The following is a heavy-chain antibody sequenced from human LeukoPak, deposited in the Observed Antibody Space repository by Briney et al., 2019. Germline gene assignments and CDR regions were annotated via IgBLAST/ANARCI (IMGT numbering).Heavy chain of an antibody. J-gene: IGHJ5*02. CDR1: GGSISSSSYY. V-gene: IGHV4-39*07. Sequence: TSETLSLTCTVSGGSISSSSYYWGWIRQPPGKGLEWIGSIYYSGSTYYNPSLKSRVTLSVDASKNQFSLKLSSVTAADTAVYYCARDQDDILTGYRYNWFDPWGQGTLVTVSS. D-gene: IGHD3-9*01. CDR2: IYYSGST. CDR3: ARDQDDILTGYRYNWFDP.